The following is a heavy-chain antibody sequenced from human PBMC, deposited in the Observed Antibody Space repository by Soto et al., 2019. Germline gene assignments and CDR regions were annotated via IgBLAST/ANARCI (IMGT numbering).Heavy chain of an antibody. Sequence: ASVKVSCKASGYTFTGYYMHWVRQAPGQGLEWMGWINPNSGGTNYAQKFQGWVTMTRDTSISTAYMELSRLRSDDTAVYYCARGGITIFAEAFDIWGQGTMVTVSS. CDR2: INPNSGGT. CDR1: GYTFTGYY. CDR3: ARGGITIFAEAFDI. V-gene: IGHV1-2*04. J-gene: IGHJ3*02. D-gene: IGHD3-3*01.